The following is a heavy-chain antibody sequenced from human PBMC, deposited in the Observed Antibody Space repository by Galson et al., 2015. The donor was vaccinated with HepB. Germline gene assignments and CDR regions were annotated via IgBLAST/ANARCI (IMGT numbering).Heavy chain of an antibody. Sequence: SLRLSCAASGFRFSSYAMHWVRQAPGKGLEWVAVISYDGKNKYYADSVQGRFSISRDNAKNTLFLQMNSLRVEDTAVYHCAREWTPDNNFDYWGQGTLVTVSS. V-gene: IGHV3-30*04. CDR1: GFRFSSYA. J-gene: IGHJ4*02. D-gene: IGHD3/OR15-3a*01. CDR3: AREWTPDNNFDY. CDR2: ISYDGKNK.